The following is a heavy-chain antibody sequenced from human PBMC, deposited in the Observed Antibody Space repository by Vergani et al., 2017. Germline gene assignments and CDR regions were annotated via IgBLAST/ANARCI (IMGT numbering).Heavy chain of an antibody. CDR1: GYTFTSYG. D-gene: IGHD6-13*01. Sequence: QVQLVQSGAEVKKPGASVKVSCKASGYTFTSYGISWVRQAPGQGLEWMGWISAYNGNTNHAQKLQGRVTMTTDTSTSTAYMELRSLRSDDTAVYYCARDQYKMSSSCNYCYGMDVWGQGTTVTVSS. J-gene: IGHJ6*02. CDR2: ISAYNGNT. V-gene: IGHV1-18*04. CDR3: ARDQYKMSSSCNYCYGMDV.